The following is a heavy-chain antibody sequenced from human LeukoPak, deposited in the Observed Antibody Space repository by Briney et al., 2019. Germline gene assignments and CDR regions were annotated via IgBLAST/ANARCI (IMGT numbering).Heavy chain of an antibody. CDR1: GGTFSSYA. CDR2: IIPIFGTA. V-gene: IGHV1-69*13. CDR3: ARGGYDLSYDVAYYFDY. Sequence: ASVKVSCKAPGGTFSSYAISWVRQAPGQGLEWMGGIIPIFGTANYAQKFQGRVTITADESTSTAYMELSSLRSEDTAVYYCARGGYDLSYDVAYYFDYWGQGTLVTVSS. D-gene: IGHD5-12*01. J-gene: IGHJ4*02.